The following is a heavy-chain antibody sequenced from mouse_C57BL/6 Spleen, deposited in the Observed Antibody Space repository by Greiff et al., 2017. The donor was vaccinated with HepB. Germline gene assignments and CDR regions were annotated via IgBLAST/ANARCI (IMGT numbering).Heavy chain of an antibody. CDR3: ARGRLGGYFDY. D-gene: IGHD4-1*01. Sequence: DVKLQESGGGLVKPGGSLKLSCAASGFTFSDYGMHWVRQAPEKGLEWVAYISSGSSTIYYADTVKGRFTISRDNAKNTLFLQMTSLRSEDTAMYYCARGRLGGYFDYWGQGTTLTVSS. V-gene: IGHV5-17*01. CDR1: GFTFSDYG. J-gene: IGHJ2*01. CDR2: ISSGSSTI.